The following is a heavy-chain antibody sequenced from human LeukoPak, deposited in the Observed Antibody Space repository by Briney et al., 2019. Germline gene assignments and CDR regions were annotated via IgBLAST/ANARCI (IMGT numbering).Heavy chain of an antibody. CDR3: AKHDNSAWLTY. CDR1: GFSFSNYA. CDR2: ISGTGGPT. V-gene: IGHV3-23*01. D-gene: IGHD4-11*01. J-gene: IGHJ4*02. Sequence: PGGSLRLSCAASGFSFSNYAMXXVRQAPGKXLXWVSGISGTGGPTYYADSVKGRFTISRGDSKNTVYLQMNSLRAEDTAVYFCAKHDNSAWLTYWGQGALVTVSS.